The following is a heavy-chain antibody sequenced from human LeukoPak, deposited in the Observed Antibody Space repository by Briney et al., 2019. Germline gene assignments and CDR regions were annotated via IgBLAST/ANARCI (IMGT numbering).Heavy chain of an antibody. CDR3: ARRAYYYYYMDV. CDR2: MNPNSGNT. J-gene: IGHJ6*03. Sequence: ASVKVSCKASGYTFTSYDINWVRQATGQGLEGMGWMNPNSGNTGYAQKFQGRVTMTRNTSISTAYMELSSLRSEDTAVYYCARRAYYYYYMDVWGKGTTVTISS. CDR1: GYTFTSYD. V-gene: IGHV1-8*01.